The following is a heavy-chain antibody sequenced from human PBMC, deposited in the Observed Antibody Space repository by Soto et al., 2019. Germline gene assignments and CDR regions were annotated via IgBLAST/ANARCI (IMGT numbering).Heavy chain of an antibody. CDR1: GFTFSSYS. D-gene: IGHD6-19*01. CDR2: ISSSSSYI. CDR3: ARETFPVKWLVLRTTHGYFDL. J-gene: IGHJ2*01. V-gene: IGHV3-21*01. Sequence: EVQLVESGGGLVKPGGSLRLSCAASGFTFSSYSMNWVRQAPGKELEWVSSISSSSSYIYYADSVKGRFTISRDNAKNSLYLQMNRLRAEDTAVYYCARETFPVKWLVLRTTHGYFDLWGGGTLVTVSS.